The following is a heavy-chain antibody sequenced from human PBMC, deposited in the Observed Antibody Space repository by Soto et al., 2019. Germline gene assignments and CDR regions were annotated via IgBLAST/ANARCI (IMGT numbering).Heavy chain of an antibody. D-gene: IGHD6-6*01. J-gene: IGHJ6*02. Sequence: SVKVSCEASGGTFSSYAISWVRQAPVQGLEWMGGIIPIFGTANYAQKFQGRVTITADESTSTAYMELSSLRSEDTAVYYCARGHSSSPPYYYYGMDVWGQGTTVTVSS. CDR2: IIPIFGTA. CDR3: ARGHSSSPPYYYYGMDV. V-gene: IGHV1-69*13. CDR1: GGTFSSYA.